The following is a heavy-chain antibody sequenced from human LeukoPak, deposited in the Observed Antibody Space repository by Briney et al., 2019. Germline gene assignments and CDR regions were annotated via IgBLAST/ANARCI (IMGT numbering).Heavy chain of an antibody. V-gene: IGHV3-33*01. CDR1: GFHFSSYG. Sequence: GGSLRLSCAASGFHFSSYGMQWVRQAPGKGLEWVAVIWNDGTKKYYEDSVKGRFTISRDDSKNMLHLQMNSLRAEDTAVYYCVRDNYNGYPDYWDQGTRVTVSS. J-gene: IGHJ4*02. D-gene: IGHD5-18*01. CDR3: VRDNYNGYPDY. CDR2: IWNDGTKK.